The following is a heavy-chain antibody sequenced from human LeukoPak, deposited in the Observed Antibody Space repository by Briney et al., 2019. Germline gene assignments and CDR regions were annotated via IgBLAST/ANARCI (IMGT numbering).Heavy chain of an antibody. Sequence: SETLSLTCTVSGGSISSGSYYWSWIRQPPGKGLEWIGEINHSGSTNYNPSLKSRVTISVDTSKNQFSLKLSSVTAADTAVYYCARGPLGDSNYEEDYWGQGTLVTVSS. CDR2: INHSGST. V-gene: IGHV4-39*07. CDR1: GGSISSGSYY. D-gene: IGHD4-11*01. J-gene: IGHJ4*02. CDR3: ARGPLGDSNYEEDY.